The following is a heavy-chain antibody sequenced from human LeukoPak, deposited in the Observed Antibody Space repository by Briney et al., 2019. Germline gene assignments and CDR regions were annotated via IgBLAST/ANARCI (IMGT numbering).Heavy chain of an antibody. CDR3: AREDDTAMDPLSGYFDY. V-gene: IGHV3-48*04. J-gene: IGHJ4*02. CDR1: GFTFSSYS. Sequence: HPGGSLRLSCAASGFTFSSYSMNWVRQAPGKGLEWVSYISSSSSTIYYADSVKGRFTISRVNAKNSLYLQMNSLRAEDTAVYYCAREDDTAMDPLSGYFDYWGQGTLVTVSS. D-gene: IGHD5-18*01. CDR2: ISSSSSTI.